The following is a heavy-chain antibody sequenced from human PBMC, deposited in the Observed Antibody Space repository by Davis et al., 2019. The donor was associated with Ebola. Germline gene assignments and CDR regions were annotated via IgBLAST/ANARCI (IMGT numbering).Heavy chain of an antibody. D-gene: IGHD6-13*01. V-gene: IGHV3-53*01. CDR2: IYNGGST. J-gene: IGHJ5*02. Sequence: GESLKISCAASGFTVSSNYMSWVRQAPGKGLEWVSVIYNGGSTYYADSVKGRFTISRDNSKNTLYLQMKSLRAEDTALYYCAKGNSSWYKSPFDPWGQGTLVSVSS. CDR3: AKGNSSWYKSPFDP. CDR1: GFTVSSNY.